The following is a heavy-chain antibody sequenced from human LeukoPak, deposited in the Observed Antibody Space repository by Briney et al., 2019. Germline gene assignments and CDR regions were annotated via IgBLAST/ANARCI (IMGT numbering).Heavy chain of an antibody. CDR2: ISGSGGST. Sequence: PGGSLRLSCAASGFTFSSYAMSWVRQAPGKGLEWVSAISGSGGSTYYADSVKGRFTISRDNSKNTLYLQMNSLRAEDTAVYYCAYISHYSSGWPGFTDYWGQGTLVTVSS. V-gene: IGHV3-23*01. CDR1: GFTFSSYA. CDR3: AYISHYSSGWPGFTDY. D-gene: IGHD6-19*01. J-gene: IGHJ4*02.